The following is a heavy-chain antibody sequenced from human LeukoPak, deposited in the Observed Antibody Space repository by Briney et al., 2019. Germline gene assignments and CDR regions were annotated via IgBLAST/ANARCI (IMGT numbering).Heavy chain of an antibody. CDR3: ARIWRSGVLWFEIIDY. Sequence: GSGPMLVSPTQTLTLTCTFSGFSLSTSGMCVSWIRQPPGKALEWLARIDWDDDKYYSTPLKTRLTISKDTSKNQVVLTMTNMDPVDTATYYCARIWRSGVLWFEIIDYWGQGTLVTVSS. V-gene: IGHV2-70*11. J-gene: IGHJ4*02. D-gene: IGHD3-10*01. CDR1: GFSLSTSGMC. CDR2: IDWDDDK.